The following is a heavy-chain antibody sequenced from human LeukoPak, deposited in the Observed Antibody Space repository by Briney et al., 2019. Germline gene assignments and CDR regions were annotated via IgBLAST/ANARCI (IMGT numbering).Heavy chain of an antibody. J-gene: IGHJ3*02. CDR3: ARATSKYDFWSGPTGHDAFDI. CDR2: INHSGST. V-gene: IGHV4-34*01. Sequence: PSETLSLTCAVYGGSFSGYYWSWIRQPPGKGLEWIGEINHSGSTNYNPSLKSRVTISVDTSKNQFSLKLSSVTVADTAVYYCARATSKYDFWSGPTGHDAFDIWGQGTMVTVSS. D-gene: IGHD3-3*01. CDR1: GGSFSGYY.